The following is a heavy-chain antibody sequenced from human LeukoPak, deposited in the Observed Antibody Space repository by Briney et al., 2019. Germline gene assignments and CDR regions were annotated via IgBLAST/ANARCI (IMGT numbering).Heavy chain of an antibody. D-gene: IGHD5-18*01. V-gene: IGHV3-48*03. CDR3: AKDDRIQTRRYSYNY. CDR1: GFTFSSYE. J-gene: IGHJ4*02. CDR2: ISRSGGST. Sequence: GSLRLSCAASGFTFSSYEMNWVRQAPGKGLEWVSSISRSGGSTYYAESVKGRLTISRDNAESSVYLQVNSLRVEDTAVYYCAKDDRIQTRRYSYNYWGQGTLVTVSS.